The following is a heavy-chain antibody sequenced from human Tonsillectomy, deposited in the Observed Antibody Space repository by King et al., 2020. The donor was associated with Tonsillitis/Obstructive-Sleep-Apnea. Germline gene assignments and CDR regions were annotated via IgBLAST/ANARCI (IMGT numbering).Heavy chain of an antibody. CDR1: GFSFSNYV. CDR2: ISGRGSST. D-gene: IGHD3/OR15-3a*01. CDR3: AKAGNYDFWTGFYKDY. J-gene: IGHJ4*02. V-gene: IGHV3-23*04. Sequence: QLVQSGGGLVQLGGSLRLSCAASGFSFSNYVMSWVRQAPGKGLEGVSGISGRGSSTYYADSVKGRFAISRDNSNNTLYLQMNSLRAEDTAVYYCAKAGNYDFWTGFYKDYWGQGILVTVSS.